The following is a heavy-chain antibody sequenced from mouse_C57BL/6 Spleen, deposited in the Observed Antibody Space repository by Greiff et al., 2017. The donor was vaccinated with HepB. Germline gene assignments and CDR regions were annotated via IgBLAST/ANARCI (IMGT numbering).Heavy chain of an antibody. CDR1: GFTFSSYG. Sequence: EVKLVESGGDLVKPGGSLKLSCAASGFTFSSYGMSWVRQTPDKRLEWVATISSGGSYTYYPDSVKGRFTISRDNAKNTLYLQMSSLKSEDTAMYYCARLWSDWYFDVWGTGTTVTVSS. CDR2: ISSGGSYT. J-gene: IGHJ1*03. CDR3: ARLWSDWYFDV. D-gene: IGHD1-1*02. V-gene: IGHV5-6*02.